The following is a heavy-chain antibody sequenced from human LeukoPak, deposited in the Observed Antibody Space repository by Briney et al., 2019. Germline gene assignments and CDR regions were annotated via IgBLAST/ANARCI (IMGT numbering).Heavy chain of an antibody. Sequence: GGSLRLSCAASGFTFSSYGMHWVRQAPGKGLEWVAVIWYDGSNKYYADSVKGRFTISRDNSKNTLSLQMNSLRAEDTAVYYCARDGDYDFWSGSAPHYYYGMDVWGQGTTVTVSS. CDR3: ARDGDYDFWSGSAPHYYYGMDV. V-gene: IGHV3-33*01. CDR1: GFTFSSYG. CDR2: IWYDGSNK. J-gene: IGHJ6*02. D-gene: IGHD3-3*01.